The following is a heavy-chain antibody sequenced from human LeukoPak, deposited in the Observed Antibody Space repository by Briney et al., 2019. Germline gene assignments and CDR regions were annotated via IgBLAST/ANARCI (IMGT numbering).Heavy chain of an antibody. D-gene: IGHD3-22*01. V-gene: IGHV3-7*01. J-gene: IGHJ4*02. Sequence: GGSLRLSCAASGFTFSSYWMSWVRQAPGKGLEWVANIKQDGSEKYYVDSVKGRFTISRDNAKNSLYLQMNSLRAEDTAAYYCARVVEHYYDSSGYYFDYWGQGTLVTVSS. CDR2: IKQDGSEK. CDR1: GFTFSSYW. CDR3: ARVVEHYYDSSGYYFDY.